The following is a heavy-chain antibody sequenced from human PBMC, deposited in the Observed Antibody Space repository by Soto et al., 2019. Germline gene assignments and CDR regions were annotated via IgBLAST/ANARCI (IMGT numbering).Heavy chain of an antibody. V-gene: IGHV3-30*03. CDR1: GFTFSSYG. J-gene: IGHJ4*02. Sequence: GGSLRLSCAASGFTFSSYGMHWVRHAPGKGLEWVAVISYDGSNKYYADSVKGRFTISRDNSKNTLYLQMNSLKAEDTAVYYCAFDPGFSSCLYGYFDNRNLLDYWSQGTLVIGSS. CDR3: AFDPGFSSCLYGYFDNRNLLDY. D-gene: IGHD2-2*01. CDR2: ISYDGSNK.